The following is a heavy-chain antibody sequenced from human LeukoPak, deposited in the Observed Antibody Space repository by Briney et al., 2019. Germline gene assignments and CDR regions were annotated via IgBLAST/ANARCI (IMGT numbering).Heavy chain of an antibody. D-gene: IGHD3-22*01. J-gene: IGHJ3*02. CDR3: AKADSDTLYRNAFDI. Sequence: PGGSLRLSCAVSGFTFSNYAMSWVRQAPGKGLEWVSAISGSGDNTYYADPVKGRFTISRDNSKNTLSLQMNYLRVDDTAVFYCAKADSDTLYRNAFDIWGLGTMVTVSS. V-gene: IGHV3-23*01. CDR2: ISGSGDNT. CDR1: GFTFSNYA.